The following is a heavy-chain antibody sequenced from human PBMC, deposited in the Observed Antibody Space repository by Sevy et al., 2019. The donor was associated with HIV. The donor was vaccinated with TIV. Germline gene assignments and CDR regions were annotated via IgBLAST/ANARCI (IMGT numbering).Heavy chain of an antibody. J-gene: IGHJ6*02. CDR1: GFTFSSYE. CDR2: ISSSGSTI. V-gene: IGHV3-48*03. Sequence: LSLTCAASGFTFSSYEMNWVRQAPGKGLEWVSYISSSGSTIYYADSVKGRFTISRDNAKNSLYLQMNSLRAEDTAVYYCARPPLAYGMDVWGQGTTVTVSS. CDR3: ARPPLAYGMDV.